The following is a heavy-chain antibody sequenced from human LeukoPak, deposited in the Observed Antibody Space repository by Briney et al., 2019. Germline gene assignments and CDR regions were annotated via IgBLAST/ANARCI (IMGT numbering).Heavy chain of an antibody. J-gene: IGHJ4*02. CDR1: ALTVSIIN. D-gene: IGHD6-19*01. V-gene: IGHV3-53*01. Sequence: PGRSLRLSCAASALTVSIINLIWVRQPPRKGREWVSVIYSGDGIEYKESVQGRLTISRDRSKKRDYLQMNSLRSEDTAVYYCGSGGHGNGWSKFEYWGQGTLVTVSS. CDR2: IYSGDGI. CDR3: GSGGHGNGWSKFEY.